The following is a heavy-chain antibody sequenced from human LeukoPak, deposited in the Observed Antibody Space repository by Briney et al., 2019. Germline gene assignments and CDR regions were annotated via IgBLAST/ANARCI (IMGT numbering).Heavy chain of an antibody. Sequence: GGSLRLSCAASGFTFSSYGMHWVRQAPGKGLEWVAVISYDGSNKYYADSVKGRFTISRDNSKNTLYLQMNSLRAEDTAVYYCAKDGGSDPDSFDIWGQGTMVTVSS. CDR2: ISYDGSNK. CDR1: GFTFSSYG. J-gene: IGHJ3*02. V-gene: IGHV3-30*18. CDR3: AKDGGSDPDSFDI. D-gene: IGHD2-15*01.